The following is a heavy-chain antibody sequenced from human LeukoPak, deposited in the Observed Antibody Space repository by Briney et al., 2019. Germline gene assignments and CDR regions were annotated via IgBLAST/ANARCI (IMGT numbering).Heavy chain of an antibody. CDR3: ARDLYCSTTGCYIRNFFDY. J-gene: IGHJ4*02. V-gene: IGHV3-7*01. D-gene: IGHD2-2*02. CDR2: IKQDGSEK. CDR1: GFTFSSYA. Sequence: PGGSLRLSCAASGFTFSSYALSWVRQAPGKGLEWVANIKQDGSEKYYVDSMKGRFTTSRDNAKNSLYLQMNSLRGEDTAVYYCARDLYCSTTGCYIRNFFDYWGQGTLVTVSS.